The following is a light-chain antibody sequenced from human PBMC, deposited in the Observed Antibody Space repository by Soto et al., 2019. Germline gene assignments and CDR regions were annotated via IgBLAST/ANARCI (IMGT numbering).Light chain of an antibody. J-gene: IGKJ1*01. CDR3: QQYGSSPTWT. Sequence: IVLTHSPGTLSLSPWERVTIYCSSSQSVSSTYLAWYQQKPGQAPRLLIYGASTRATGIPDRFSGSGSGTDFTLTISRLEPEDSAVYYCQQYGSSPTWTFGQGTKVDIK. V-gene: IGKV3-20*01. CDR2: GAS. CDR1: QSVSSTY.